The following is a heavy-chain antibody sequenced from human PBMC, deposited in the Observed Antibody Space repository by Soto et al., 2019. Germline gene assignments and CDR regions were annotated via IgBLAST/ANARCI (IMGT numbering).Heavy chain of an antibody. V-gene: IGHV3-23*01. CDR3: TKEHDYGYYGWFDP. J-gene: IGHJ5*02. D-gene: IGHD4-17*01. CDR1: GFAFNSYA. CDR2: ITNSGGST. Sequence: GESLRLSXVASGFAFNSYAMTWVRQAPEKGLEWVSTITNSGGSTYYADSVKGRFTISRDNSKNTLYMQMTTLTAEDTAIYYCTKEHDYGYYGWFDPWGQGALVTVSS.